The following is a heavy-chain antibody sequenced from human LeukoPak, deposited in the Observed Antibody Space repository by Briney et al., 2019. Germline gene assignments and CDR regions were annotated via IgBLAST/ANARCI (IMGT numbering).Heavy chain of an antibody. Sequence: SETLSLTCTVSGGSISSYHWSWIRQPAGKGLEWIGRFYTSGSNNYNPSLKSRVTMSIDTSKSQFSLKLSSVTAADTAVYYCARVKYYYDSSGYSYNWFDPWGQGTLVTVSS. CDR1: GGSISSYH. D-gene: IGHD3-22*01. J-gene: IGHJ5*02. CDR2: FYTSGSN. V-gene: IGHV4-4*07. CDR3: ARVKYYYDSSGYSYNWFDP.